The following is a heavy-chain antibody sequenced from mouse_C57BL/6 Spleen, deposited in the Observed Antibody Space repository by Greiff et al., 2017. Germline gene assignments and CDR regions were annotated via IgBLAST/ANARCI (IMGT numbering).Heavy chain of an antibody. CDR1: GYTFTSYW. D-gene: IGHD2-4*01. CDR2: IHPNSGST. V-gene: IGHV1-64*01. Sequence: QVQLQQPGAELVKPGASVKLSCKASGYTFTSYWMHWVKQRPGQGLEWIGMIHPNSGSTNYNEKFKSKATLTVDKSSSTAYMQLSSLTSEDSAVYYCARLGDDYDSYAMDYWGQGTSVTVSS. CDR3: ARLGDDYDSYAMDY. J-gene: IGHJ4*01.